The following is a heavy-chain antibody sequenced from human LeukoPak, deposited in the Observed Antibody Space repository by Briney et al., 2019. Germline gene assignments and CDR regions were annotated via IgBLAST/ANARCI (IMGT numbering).Heavy chain of an antibody. CDR1: GGSVSSGSFY. J-gene: IGHJ4*02. CDR2: IYYSGRT. D-gene: IGHD3-9*01. Sequence: SETLSLTCTVSGGSVSSGSFYWSWIPQPPGKGREWIGRIYYSGRTNYNPSLKSRTTISVDSSKSQLSLKLSSVTAAATAVYYCARGSDILTGCIDYWGQGTLVTVSS. CDR3: ARGSDILTGCIDY. V-gene: IGHV4-61*01.